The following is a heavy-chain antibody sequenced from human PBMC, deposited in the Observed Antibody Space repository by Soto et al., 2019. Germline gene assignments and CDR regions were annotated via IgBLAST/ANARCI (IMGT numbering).Heavy chain of an antibody. Sequence: PGGSLRLSCAASGFTFSSYAISWVRQAPGKGLEWVSAISGSGASTYYADSVKGRFTISRDNSKNTLYVQMNSLRAEDTAVYYCAKDRGEGAVAVPYYFDYWGQGTLVTVSS. CDR1: GFTFSSYA. J-gene: IGHJ4*02. CDR3: AKDRGEGAVAVPYYFDY. D-gene: IGHD6-19*01. CDR2: ISGSGAST. V-gene: IGHV3-23*01.